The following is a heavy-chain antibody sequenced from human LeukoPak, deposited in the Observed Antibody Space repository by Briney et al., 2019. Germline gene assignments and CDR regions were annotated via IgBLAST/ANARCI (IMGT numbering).Heavy chain of an antibody. V-gene: IGHV4-39*07. D-gene: IGHD2-8*01. Sequence: SETLSLTCTVSGGSISSSSYYWGWIRQPPGKGLEWIGSIYYSGSTYYNPSLKSRVTISVDTSKNQFSLKLSSATAADTAVYYCARMVYATSGDWFDPWGQGTLVTVSS. CDR2: IYYSGST. J-gene: IGHJ5*02. CDR3: ARMVYATSGDWFDP. CDR1: GGSISSSSYY.